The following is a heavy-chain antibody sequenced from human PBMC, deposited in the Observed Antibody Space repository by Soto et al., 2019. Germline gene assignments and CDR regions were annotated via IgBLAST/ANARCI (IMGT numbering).Heavy chain of an antibody. Sequence: VQLMESGGGVVQPGRSLRLSCAASGFTFSSNAIHWVRQAPGKGLEWVAIIWSDGSKQFYAESVKGRFTISRDNSKNTLYLQMDSLRVEDTAVYYCARDPHNTGWGYFDYWGQGALVTVSS. J-gene: IGHJ4*02. V-gene: IGHV3-33*01. CDR1: GFTFSSNA. CDR3: ARDPHNTGWGYFDY. D-gene: IGHD6-19*01. CDR2: IWSDGSKQ.